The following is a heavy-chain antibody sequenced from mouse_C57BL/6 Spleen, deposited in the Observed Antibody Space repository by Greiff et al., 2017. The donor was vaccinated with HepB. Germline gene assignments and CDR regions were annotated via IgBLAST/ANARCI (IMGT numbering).Heavy chain of an antibody. CDR1: GFSLTSYG. V-gene: IGHV2-6-1*01. D-gene: IGHD2-5*01. CDR3: ARHHYSNYVDAMDY. J-gene: IGHJ4*01. CDR2: IWSDGST. Sequence: VQRVESGPGLVAPSQSLSITCTVSGFSLTSYGVHWVRQPPGKGLEWLVVIWSDGSTTYNSALKSRLSISKDNSKSQVFLKMNSLQTDDTAMYYCARHHYSNYVDAMDYWGQGTSVTVSS.